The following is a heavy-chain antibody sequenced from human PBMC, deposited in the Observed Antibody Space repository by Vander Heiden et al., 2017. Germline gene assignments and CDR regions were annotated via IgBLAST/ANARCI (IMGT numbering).Heavy chain of an antibody. Sequence: EVQLLESGGGLVQPGGSLRLSCAASGFTFSRYARSWVRQAPGKGLEWVSAISGSGGSTYYADSVKGRFTISRDNSKNTLYLQMNSLRAEDTAVYYCAKGADGAYDSSGYYPNYFDYWGQGTLVTVSS. D-gene: IGHD3-22*01. J-gene: IGHJ4*02. CDR2: ISGSGGST. V-gene: IGHV3-23*01. CDR1: GFTFSRYA. CDR3: AKGADGAYDSSGYYPNYFDY.